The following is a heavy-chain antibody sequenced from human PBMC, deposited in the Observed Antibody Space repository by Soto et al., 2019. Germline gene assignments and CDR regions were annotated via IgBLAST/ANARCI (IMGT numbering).Heavy chain of an antibody. J-gene: IGHJ4*02. CDR3: AKDYHYYDSSGYLAFDY. D-gene: IGHD3-22*01. CDR2: IYSDGTT. CDR1: GFTVSSNY. Sequence: GGSLRLSCAASGFTVSSNYMNWVRQAPGKGLEWVSIIYSDGTTSYADSVKGRFTISRDNFKNTLHLQMNSLRAEDTAVYYCAKDYHYYDSSGYLAFDYWGQGTLVTVSS. V-gene: IGHV3-53*01.